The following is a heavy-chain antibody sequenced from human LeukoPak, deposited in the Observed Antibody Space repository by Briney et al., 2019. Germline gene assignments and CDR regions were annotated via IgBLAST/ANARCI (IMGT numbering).Heavy chain of an antibody. Sequence: ASVKVSCKASGYTFTSYDINRVRQATGQGLEWMGWMNPNSGNTGYAQKFQGRVTMTRNTSISTAYMELSSLRSEDTAVYYCARSTTLLLLYYYYYGMDVWGQGTTVTVSS. J-gene: IGHJ6*02. D-gene: IGHD2-15*01. V-gene: IGHV1-8*01. CDR2: MNPNSGNT. CDR3: ARSTTLLLLYYYYYGMDV. CDR1: GYTFTSYD.